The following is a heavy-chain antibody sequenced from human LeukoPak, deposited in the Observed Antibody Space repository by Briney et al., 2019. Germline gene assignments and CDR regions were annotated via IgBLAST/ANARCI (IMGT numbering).Heavy chain of an antibody. CDR1: GFTFSSYS. Sequence: GGSLRLSCAASGFTFSSYSMNWVRQAPGKGLEWVSSISSSSSHIYYADSVKGRFTISRDNAKNSLYLQMNSLRAEDTAVYYCARDPTTVTVFDYWGQGTLVTVSS. CDR2: ISSSSSHI. CDR3: ARDPTTVTVFDY. D-gene: IGHD4-11*01. V-gene: IGHV3-21*01. J-gene: IGHJ4*02.